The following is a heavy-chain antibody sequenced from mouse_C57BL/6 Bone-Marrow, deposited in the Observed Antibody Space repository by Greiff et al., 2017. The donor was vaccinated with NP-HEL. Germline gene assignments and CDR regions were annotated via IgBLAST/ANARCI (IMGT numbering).Heavy chain of an antibody. CDR2: IDPEDGET. CDR3: GPTGTEDYYAMDY. CDR1: GFNIKDYY. Sequence: VQLQQSGAELVKPGASVKLSCTASGFNIKDYYMHWVKQRTEQGLEWIGRIDPEDGETKYAPKFPGKATLTADTSSNTAYLQLSSLTSEDTAVYYCGPTGTEDYYAMDYWGQGTSVTVSS. J-gene: IGHJ4*01. V-gene: IGHV14-2*01. D-gene: IGHD4-1*02.